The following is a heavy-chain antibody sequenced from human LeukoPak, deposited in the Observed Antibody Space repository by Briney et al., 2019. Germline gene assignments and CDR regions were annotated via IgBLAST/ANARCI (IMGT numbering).Heavy chain of an antibody. CDR2: IWYDGSNK. CDR1: GFTFSSYG. CDR3: ARGGSGSYYNPYNWFDP. D-gene: IGHD3-10*01. V-gene: IGHV3-33*01. J-gene: IGHJ5*02. Sequence: GGSLRLSCAASGFTFSSYGMHWARQAPGKGLEWVAVIWYDGSNKYYADSVKGRFTISRDNSKNTLYLQMNSLRAEDTAVYYCARGGSGSYYNPYNWFDPWGQGTLVTVSS.